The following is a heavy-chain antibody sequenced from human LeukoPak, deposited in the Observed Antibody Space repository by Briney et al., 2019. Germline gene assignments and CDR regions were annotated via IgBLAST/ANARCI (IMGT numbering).Heavy chain of an antibody. J-gene: IGHJ4*02. V-gene: IGHV3-9*01. Sequence: GGSLRLSCAASGFTFDDYAMHWVRHAPGKGLEWVSGISWNSGSIGYADSVKGRFTLSTDNAKNSLYLQMNSLRAEDTALYYCAKGIGGSYYVPFAYWGQGTLVTVSS. D-gene: IGHD1-26*01. CDR3: AKGIGGSYYVPFAY. CDR1: GFTFDDYA. CDR2: ISWNSGSI.